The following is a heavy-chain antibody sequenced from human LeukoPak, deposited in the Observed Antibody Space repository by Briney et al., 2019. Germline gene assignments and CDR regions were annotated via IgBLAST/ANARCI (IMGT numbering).Heavy chain of an antibody. CDR2: VRPGDGPT. CDR1: GFSFSIHG. D-gene: IGHD3-22*01. Sequence: GGSLRLSCAASGFSFSIHGMGWVRRAPGKGLEWVSHVRPGDGPTTYAESVKGRFTISRDNSKNTVSLQMNSLRAEDTAVYYCAKDPREYFDSSGDVPRFYSYTYGMDVWGQGTTVTVSS. J-gene: IGHJ6*02. CDR3: AKDPREYFDSSGDVPRFYSYTYGMDV. V-gene: IGHV3-23*01.